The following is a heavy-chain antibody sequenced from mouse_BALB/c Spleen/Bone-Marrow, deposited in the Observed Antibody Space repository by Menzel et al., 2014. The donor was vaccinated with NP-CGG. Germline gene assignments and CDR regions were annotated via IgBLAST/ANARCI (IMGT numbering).Heavy chain of an antibody. CDR2: INPDSRTI. CDR1: GFDFSRHW. D-gene: IGHD2-1*01. J-gene: IGHJ2*01. V-gene: IGHV4-1*02. Sequence: VQLKHSGGGLVQPGGSLKLSCAASGFDFSRHWMSWVRQAPGKGLQWIGEINPDSRTINYAPSLKAKFIISRDNAKNTLYLQMSKVRSDDTALYYCARGNYYGNLDYWGQGTTLTVSS. CDR3: ARGNYYGNLDY.